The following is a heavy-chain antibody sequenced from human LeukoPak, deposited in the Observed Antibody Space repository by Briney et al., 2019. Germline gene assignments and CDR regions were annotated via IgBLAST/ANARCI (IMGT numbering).Heavy chain of an antibody. D-gene: IGHD2-2*01. CDR1: GGSISSYY. V-gene: IGHV4-59*05. CDR3: ASSFVVVPAAMYY. Sequence: NPSETLSLTCTVSGGSISSYYWSWIRQPPGKGLEWIGSIYYSGSTYYNPSLKSRVTISVDTSKNQFSLKLSSVTAADTAVYYCASSFVVVPAAMYYWGQGTLVTVSS. CDR2: IYYSGST. J-gene: IGHJ4*02.